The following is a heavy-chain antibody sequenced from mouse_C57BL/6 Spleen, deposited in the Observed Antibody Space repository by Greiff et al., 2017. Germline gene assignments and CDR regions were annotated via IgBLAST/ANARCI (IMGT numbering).Heavy chain of an antibody. CDR3: ARHGLGNAMDY. J-gene: IGHJ4*01. V-gene: IGHV5-6*01. CDR2: ISSGGSYT. D-gene: IGHD2-2*01. CDR1: GFTFSSYG. Sequence: EVNLVESGGDLVKPGGSLKLSCAASGFTFSSYGMSWVRQTPDKRLEWVATISSGGSYTYYPDSVKGRFTISRDNAKNTLYLQMSSLKSEDTAMYYCARHGLGNAMDYWGQGTSVTVSS.